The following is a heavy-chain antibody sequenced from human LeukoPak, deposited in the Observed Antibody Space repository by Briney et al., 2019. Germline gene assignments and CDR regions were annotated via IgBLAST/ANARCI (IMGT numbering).Heavy chain of an antibody. Sequence: ASVKVSCKASGYTFTGYYMHWVRQAPGQGLEWMGWINPNSGGTNYAQKFRGRVTMTRDTSISTAYMELGRLRSDDTAVYYCARSAYYYDSSGYYPSEFDNWGQGTLVTVSS. J-gene: IGHJ4*02. CDR2: INPNSGGT. D-gene: IGHD3-22*01. CDR1: GYTFTGYY. V-gene: IGHV1-2*02. CDR3: ARSAYYYDSSGYYPSEFDN.